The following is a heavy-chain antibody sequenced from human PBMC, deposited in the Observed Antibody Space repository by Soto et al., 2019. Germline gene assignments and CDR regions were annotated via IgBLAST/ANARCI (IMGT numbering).Heavy chain of an antibody. J-gene: IGHJ4*02. V-gene: IGHV1-69*08. CDR2: IIPILDIA. Sequence: QVQLVQSGAEVKKPGSSVKVSCKASGGTFSSYTITWVRQAPGQGLEWMGRIIPILDIANYAQKFQGRVTITGDKSTRTAYRELGSLRHDDKALYYGARERETHLGFDCWGQGTLVTVSS. CDR3: ARERETHLGFDC. D-gene: IGHD7-27*01. CDR1: GGTFSSYT.